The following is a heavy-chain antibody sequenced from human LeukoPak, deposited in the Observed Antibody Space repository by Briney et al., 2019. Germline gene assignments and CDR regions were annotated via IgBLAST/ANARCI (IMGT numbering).Heavy chain of an antibody. D-gene: IGHD2-21*02. CDR2: ISPSGGIT. CDR1: GFTFSSHG. CDR3: AKWGCSGSDCYPFDY. J-gene: IGHJ4*02. Sequence: PGGTLRLSCGASGFTFSSHGMNWVRQAPGKGLEWVSGISPSGGITYYTDSVKGRFTISRDNSKNTVSLQMNSLRGEDTAVYYCAKWGCSGSDCYPFDYWGQGTLVTVSS. V-gene: IGHV3-23*01.